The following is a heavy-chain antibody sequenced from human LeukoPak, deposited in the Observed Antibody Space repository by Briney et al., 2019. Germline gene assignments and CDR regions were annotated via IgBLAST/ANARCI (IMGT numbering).Heavy chain of an antibody. CDR3: ARGGRMATVYYFDY. V-gene: IGHV3-64*01. J-gene: IGHJ4*02. CDR1: GFTFSSYA. Sequence: GGSLRLSCAASGFTFSSYAMSWVRQAPGKGLEYVSAISSNGGSTYYANSVKGRFTISRDNSKNTLYLQMGSLRAEDMAVYYCARGGRMATVYYFDYWGQGTLVTVSS. CDR2: ISSNGGST. D-gene: IGHD5-24*01.